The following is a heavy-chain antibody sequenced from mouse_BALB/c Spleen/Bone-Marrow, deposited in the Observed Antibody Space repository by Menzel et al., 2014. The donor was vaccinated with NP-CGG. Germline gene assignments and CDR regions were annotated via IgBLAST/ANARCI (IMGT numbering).Heavy chain of an antibody. Sequence: DVKLVESGGGLVQPGGSLRLSCATSGFTFTDYYMSWVRQPPGKALEWLGFIRNKANGYTTEYSASVKGRFTISRDNSQSILYLQVNTLRAEDSDTYYCARNYDGAMDYWGQGTSVTVSS. CDR2: IRNKANGYTT. CDR3: ARNYDGAMDY. J-gene: IGHJ4*01. CDR1: GFTFTDYY. V-gene: IGHV7-3*02. D-gene: IGHD2-12*01.